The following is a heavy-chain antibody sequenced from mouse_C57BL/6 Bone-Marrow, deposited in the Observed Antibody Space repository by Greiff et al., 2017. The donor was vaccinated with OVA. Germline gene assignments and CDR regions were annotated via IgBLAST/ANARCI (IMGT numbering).Heavy chain of an antibody. Sequence: QVQLQQPGAELVKPGASVKLSCKASGYTFTSYWMQWVKQRPGQGLEWIGEIDPSDSYTNYNQKFTGKATLTVDTSSSTAYMQLSSLTSEDSAVYYCARTAQATWRDYWGQGTTLTVSS. CDR1: GYTFTSYW. CDR2: IDPSDSYT. V-gene: IGHV1-50*01. J-gene: IGHJ2*01. D-gene: IGHD3-2*02. CDR3: ARTAQATWRDY.